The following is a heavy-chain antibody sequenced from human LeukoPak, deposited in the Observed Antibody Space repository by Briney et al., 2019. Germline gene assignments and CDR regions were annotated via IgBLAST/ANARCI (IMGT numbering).Heavy chain of an antibody. CDR2: IDTSSSTM. J-gene: IGHJ4*02. Sequence: GGSLRLSCAASAFTFSDYSMNWVRQAPGKGLEWISYIDTSSSTMYYADSVMGRFTISRDNAKESLYLQMNSLRDEDTAVYYCARGPYLYFDYWGQGTLVTVSS. V-gene: IGHV3-48*02. CDR3: ARGPYLYFDY. CDR1: AFTFSDYS.